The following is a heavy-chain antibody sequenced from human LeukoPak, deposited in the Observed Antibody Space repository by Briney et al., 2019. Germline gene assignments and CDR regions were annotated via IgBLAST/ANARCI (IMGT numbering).Heavy chain of an antibody. Sequence: ASVKVSCKASGYTFTSYGIIWVRQAPGQGLEWMGWISAYNGNTDYSQNLQGRVTMTTDTPTNTAYMELRSLRSDDTAVYYCAKDILVAAPPYYYGMDVWGQGTTVTVSS. CDR2: ISAYNGNT. D-gene: IGHD2-15*01. CDR1: GYTFTSYG. CDR3: AKDILVAAPPYYYGMDV. V-gene: IGHV1-18*01. J-gene: IGHJ6*02.